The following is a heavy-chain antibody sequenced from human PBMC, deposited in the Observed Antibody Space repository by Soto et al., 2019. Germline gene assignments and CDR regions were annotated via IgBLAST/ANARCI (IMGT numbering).Heavy chain of an antibody. D-gene: IGHD5-12*01. J-gene: IGHJ4*02. Sequence: QVQLVQSGGEVKKPGASVTVSCKASGYTFINYHITWVRQAPGQGLEWMAWINTYNGMTDYAQRFQGRENMTRDTSTSTAYMELSNLRSDDTAVYFCAKSPRGEMATDWGQGTLVTVSS. CDR1: GYTFINYH. CDR2: INTYNGMT. CDR3: AKSPRGEMATD. V-gene: IGHV1-18*01.